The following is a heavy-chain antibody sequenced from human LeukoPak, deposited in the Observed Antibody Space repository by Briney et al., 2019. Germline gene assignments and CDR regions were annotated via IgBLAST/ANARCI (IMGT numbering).Heavy chain of an antibody. CDR3: AKGGKLSDDAFDI. CDR2: IIPIFGTA. Sequence: SVKVSCKASGYTFTSYGISWVRQAPGQGLEWMGGIIPIFGTANYAQKFQGRVTITADKSTSTAYMELSSLRSEDTAVYYCAKGGKLSDDAFDIWGQGTMVIVSS. CDR1: GYTFTSYG. D-gene: IGHD3-10*01. V-gene: IGHV1-69*06. J-gene: IGHJ3*02.